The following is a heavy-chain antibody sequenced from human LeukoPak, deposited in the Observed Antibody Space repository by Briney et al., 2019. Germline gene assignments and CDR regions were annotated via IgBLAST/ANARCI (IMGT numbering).Heavy chain of an antibody. CDR2: ISSSSSYI. V-gene: IGHV3-21*04. CDR3: AKTTAAAGTKIGYYSDY. Sequence: GGSLRLPCAASGFTFSSYSMNWVRQAPGKGLEWVSSISSSSSYIYYADSVKGRFTISRDNAKNSLYLQMNSLRAEDTAVYYCAKTTAAAGTKIGYYSDYWGQGTLVTVSS. J-gene: IGHJ4*02. CDR1: GFTFSSYS. D-gene: IGHD6-13*01.